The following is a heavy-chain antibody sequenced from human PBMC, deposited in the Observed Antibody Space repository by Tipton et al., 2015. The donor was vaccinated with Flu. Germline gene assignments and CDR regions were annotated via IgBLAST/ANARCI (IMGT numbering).Heavy chain of an antibody. D-gene: IGHD7-27*01. Sequence: SGFTFRTNGMHWVRQAPGKGLEWVAHIRSDETTEYADSVKGRFTISRDDSKNTLYLQMNSLKTEDTAVYYCTTDAPDWGGKAFDIWGQGTMVTVSS. J-gene: IGHJ3*02. CDR1: GFTFRTNG. V-gene: IGHV3-30*02. CDR3: TTDAPDWGGKAFDI. CDR2: IRSDETTE.